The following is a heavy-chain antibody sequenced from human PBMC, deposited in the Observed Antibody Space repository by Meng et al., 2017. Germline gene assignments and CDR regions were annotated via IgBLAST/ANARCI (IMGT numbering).Heavy chain of an antibody. CDR1: GYTFIDAY. V-gene: IGHV1-2*06. CDR2: IIPSSGDA. Sequence: QVQVVQFGDEVKKPGASVKLSCRASGYTFIDAYVHWVRQAPGQGLEWMGRIIPSSGDANSAQKFLGRVTLTWDTSISTAYMELSSLRSDDTAIYYCARDGGNYDFDYWGQGTLVTVSS. D-gene: IGHD1-7*01. J-gene: IGHJ4*02. CDR3: ARDGGNYDFDY.